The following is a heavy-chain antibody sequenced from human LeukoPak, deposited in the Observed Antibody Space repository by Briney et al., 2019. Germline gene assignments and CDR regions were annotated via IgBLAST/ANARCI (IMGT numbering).Heavy chain of an antibody. D-gene: IGHD3-16*02. Sequence: SETLSLTCSVSGGSISSGGYYWSWIRQPPGKGLEWIWEINHSGSTNYNPSLKSRVTISVDTSKNQFSLKLSSVTAADTAVYYCARGYYDYVWGSYRPWSDAFDIWGQGTMVTVSS. CDR1: GGSISSGGYY. CDR3: ARGYYDYVWGSYRPWSDAFDI. J-gene: IGHJ3*02. CDR2: INHSGST. V-gene: IGHV4-34*01.